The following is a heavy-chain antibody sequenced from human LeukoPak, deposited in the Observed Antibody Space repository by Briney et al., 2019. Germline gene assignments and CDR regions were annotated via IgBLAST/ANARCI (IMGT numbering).Heavy chain of an antibody. Sequence: GGSLRLSCAASGFTFSGSAMHWVRQASGKGLEWVGRIRSKANSYATAYAASVRGRFTISRDDSKNTAYLQMNSLKTEDTAVYYCTTDARVGYYDILTGDYYYYYMDVWGKGTTVTVSS. V-gene: IGHV3-73*01. J-gene: IGHJ6*03. CDR2: IRSKANSYAT. CDR1: GFTFSGSA. CDR3: TTDARVGYYDILTGDYYYYYMDV. D-gene: IGHD3-9*01.